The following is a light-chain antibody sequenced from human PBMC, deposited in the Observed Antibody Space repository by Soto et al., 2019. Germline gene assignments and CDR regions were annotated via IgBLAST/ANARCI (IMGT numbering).Light chain of an antibody. CDR2: GAS. CDR3: QQYGSSPRT. Sequence: EIVLTQSPGTLSLSPGERATLSCRASQSVDSTFFAWYQQKPGQAPRLLIYGASSRATGIPDRFSGSGSGTDFTLTISRLEPEDFAVYYCQQYGSSPRTFGQGTKVDIK. CDR1: QSVDSTF. J-gene: IGKJ1*01. V-gene: IGKV3-20*01.